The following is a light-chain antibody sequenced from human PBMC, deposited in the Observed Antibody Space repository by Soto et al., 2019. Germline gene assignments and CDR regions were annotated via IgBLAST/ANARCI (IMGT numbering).Light chain of an antibody. CDR2: DSS. CDR3: QQRNNWPPGAT. J-gene: IGKJ4*01. CDR1: QSISTY. V-gene: IGKV3-11*01. Sequence: EIVLTQSPATLSLSPGERATLSCRASQSISTYLAWYQQKPGQSPRLLIYDSSNRATGIPARFSGSGSGTDFTLTISSLEPEDFAVYYCQQRNNWPPGATFGGGTKVEIK.